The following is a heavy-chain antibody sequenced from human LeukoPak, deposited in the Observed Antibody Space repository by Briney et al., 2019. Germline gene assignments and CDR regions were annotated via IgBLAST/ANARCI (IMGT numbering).Heavy chain of an antibody. J-gene: IGHJ4*02. Sequence: PGRSLRLSCAASGFTFSSYGMHWVRQAPGKGLEWVAVISYDGSNKYYADSMKGRFTISRDNSKNTLYLQMNSLRAEDTAVYYCAKRGVGYSSGWLDLDYWGQGTLVTVSS. CDR2: ISYDGSNK. V-gene: IGHV3-30*18. CDR1: GFTFSSYG. D-gene: IGHD6-19*01. CDR3: AKRGVGYSSGWLDLDY.